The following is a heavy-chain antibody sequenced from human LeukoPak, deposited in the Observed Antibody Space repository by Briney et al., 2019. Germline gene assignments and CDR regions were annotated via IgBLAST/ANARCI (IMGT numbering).Heavy chain of an antibody. V-gene: IGHV3-23*01. CDR2: ISGSGGST. D-gene: IGHD2-15*01. Sequence: GGSLRLSCAASGFTFSSYAMSWVRQAPGKGLEWVSGISGSGGSTYYADSVKGRFTISRDNSKNTLYLQMNSLRAEDTAVYYCAKVPMSSPEDNSMDVWGQGTTVTVSS. J-gene: IGHJ6*02. CDR3: AKVPMSSPEDNSMDV. CDR1: GFTFSSYA.